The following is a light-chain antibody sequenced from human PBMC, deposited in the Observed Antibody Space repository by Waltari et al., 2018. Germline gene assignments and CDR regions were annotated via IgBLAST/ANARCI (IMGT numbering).Light chain of an antibody. CDR2: EVI. J-gene: IGLJ2*01. Sequence: QSALAQPASVSGSPGQSITISCTGTSSDVGSYNLVPRYQQHPGKVPKLVIYEVIKRPSGVSNRVTGSKSGNTASLPIAGLQAEDEADYYCCSYVGGSSLIFGGGTKLTVL. V-gene: IGLV2-23*02. CDR1: SSDVGSYNL. CDR3: CSYVGGSSLI.